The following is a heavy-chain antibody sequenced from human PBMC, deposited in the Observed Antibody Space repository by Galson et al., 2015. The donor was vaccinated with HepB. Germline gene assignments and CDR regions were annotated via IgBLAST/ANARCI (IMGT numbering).Heavy chain of an antibody. CDR1: GGSISSGGYY. V-gene: IGHV4-31*03. J-gene: IGHJ6*03. Sequence: TLSLTCTVSGGSISSGGYYWSWIRQHPGKGLEWIGYIYYSGSTCYNPSPKSRVTISVDTSKNQFSLKLSSVTAADTAVYYCARVPQTNYYDSSGWYMDVWGKGTTVTVSS. CDR3: ARVPQTNYYDSSGWYMDV. D-gene: IGHD3-22*01. CDR2: IYYSGST.